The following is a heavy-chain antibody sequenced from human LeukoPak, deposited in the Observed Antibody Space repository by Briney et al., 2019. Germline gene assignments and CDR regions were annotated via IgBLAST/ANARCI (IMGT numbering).Heavy chain of an antibody. CDR3: VRDLHWGGFDV. V-gene: IGHV3-23*01. CDR2: ISPSGDIT. J-gene: IGHJ3*01. Sequence: GGSLRLSCAASGFTFSTYALSWIRQAPGKGLEWVSGISPSGDITYYADSVMGRFSISRDNPKSTVSLQMSSLRAEDTALYYCVRDLHWGGFDVWGQGTMVTVSS. CDR1: GFTFSTYA. D-gene: IGHD7-27*01.